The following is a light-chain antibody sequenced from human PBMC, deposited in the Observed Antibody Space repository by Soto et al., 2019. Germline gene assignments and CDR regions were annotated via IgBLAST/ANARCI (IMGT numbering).Light chain of an antibody. CDR3: MQITQFPWT. V-gene: IGKV2-24*01. Sequence: DIVLTQTPLSSPVTLGQPASISCRSSQSLVHSDGSTYLTWLHQRPGQPPRLLIYKTSNRFSGVPARFRGSGAGTDFTLKISRVEAEDVGVYYCMQITQFPWTFGQGTRVEIK. CDR2: KTS. J-gene: IGKJ1*01. CDR1: QSLVHSDGSTY.